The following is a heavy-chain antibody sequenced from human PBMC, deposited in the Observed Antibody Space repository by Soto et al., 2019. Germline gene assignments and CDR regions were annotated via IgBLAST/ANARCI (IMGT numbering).Heavy chain of an antibody. Sequence: EVQLVESGGGLVKPGGSLRLSCAASGFTFSSYSMNWVRQAPGKGLEWVSSISSSSSYIYYADSVKGRFTISRDNAKNSLYLQMNSLRAEDTAVYYCARLAGGDSSRADFDYWGQGTLVTVSS. V-gene: IGHV3-21*01. CDR1: GFTFSSYS. D-gene: IGHD3-16*01. CDR3: ARLAGGDSSRADFDY. CDR2: ISSSSSYI. J-gene: IGHJ4*02.